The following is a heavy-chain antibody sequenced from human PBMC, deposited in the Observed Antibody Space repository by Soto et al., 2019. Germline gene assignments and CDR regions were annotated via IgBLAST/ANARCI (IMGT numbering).Heavy chain of an antibody. V-gene: IGHV3-23*01. CDR3: AKGAGWFDP. CDR2: IGGSGSST. J-gene: IGHJ5*02. CDR1: GFTFSTYA. Sequence: QPGGSLRLSCAASGFTFSTYALTWVRQAPGKGLEWVSGIGGSGSSTYYADSVKGRFTISRDNPKSTLYLQLNSLRAEDTAVYYCAKGAGWFDPWGQGTLVTVSS.